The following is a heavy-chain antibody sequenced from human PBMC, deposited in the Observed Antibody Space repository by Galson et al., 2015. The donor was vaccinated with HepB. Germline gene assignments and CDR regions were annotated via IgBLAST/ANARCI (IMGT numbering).Heavy chain of an antibody. J-gene: IGHJ4*02. CDR2: ITPYIGKP. D-gene: IGHD1-26*01. Sequence: SVKVPCKASGDTFTNYAISWVRQAPGQGLQWMGWITPYIGKPNYSQKFRGRLTITTDTSTTTVYMELSSLRSDDTAVYYCARGLPGGTYRECFYYWGQGTLITVSS. CDR3: ARGLPGGTYRECFYY. V-gene: IGHV1-18*01. CDR1: GDTFTNYA.